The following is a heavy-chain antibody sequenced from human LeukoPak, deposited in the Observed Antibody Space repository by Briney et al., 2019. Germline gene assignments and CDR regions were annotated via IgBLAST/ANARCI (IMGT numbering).Heavy chain of an antibody. CDR2: IYTSGST. V-gene: IGHV4-39*07. J-gene: IGHJ4*02. CDR1: GGSISSSSYY. CDR3: AREGSIAARPLIDY. Sequence: SETLSLTCTVSGGSISSSSYYWGWIRQPPGKGLEWIGRIYTSGSTNYNPSLKSRVTMSVDTSKNQFSLKLSSVTAADTAVYYCAREGSIAARPLIDYWGQGTLVTVSS. D-gene: IGHD6-6*01.